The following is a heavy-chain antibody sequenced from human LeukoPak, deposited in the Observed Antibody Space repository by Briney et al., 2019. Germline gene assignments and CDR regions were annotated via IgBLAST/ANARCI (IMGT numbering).Heavy chain of an antibody. CDR1: GGSISSGGYY. J-gene: IGHJ5*02. D-gene: IGHD6-19*01. CDR2: IYYSGST. Sequence: KASETLSLTCTVSGGSISSGGYYWSRIRQHPGKGLEWIGYIYYSGSTYYNPSLKSRVTISVDTSKNQFSLKLSSVTAADTAVYYCARAARQWLVRVDWFDPWGQGTPVTVSS. CDR3: ARAARQWLVRVDWFDP. V-gene: IGHV4-31*03.